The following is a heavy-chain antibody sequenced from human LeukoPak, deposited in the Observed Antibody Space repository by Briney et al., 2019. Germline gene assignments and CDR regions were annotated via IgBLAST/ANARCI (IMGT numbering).Heavy chain of an antibody. CDR3: AGDKTSSGWYEIDY. CDR1: EFIVSINY. Sequence: GGSLRLSCAASEFIVSINYMTWVRQAPGKGLESVSVISNDGGTYYADSVKGRFTISRDNSKNTVYLQMNSLRAEDTAVYYCAGDKTSSGWYEIDYWGQGTLVTVSS. V-gene: IGHV3-53*01. J-gene: IGHJ4*02. CDR2: ISNDGGT. D-gene: IGHD6-19*01.